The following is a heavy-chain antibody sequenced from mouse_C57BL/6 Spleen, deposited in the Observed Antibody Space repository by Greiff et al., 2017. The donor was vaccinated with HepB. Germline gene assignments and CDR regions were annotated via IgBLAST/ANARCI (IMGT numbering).Heavy chain of an antibody. Sequence: VQLQQSGTELVKPGASVKLSCKASGYTFTSYWMHWVKQRPGQGLEWIGNINPSNGGTNYNEKFKSKATLTVDKSSSTAYMQLSSLTSEDSAVYYSARKGIDSSGYGCAYWGQGTLVTVSA. D-gene: IGHD3-2*02. J-gene: IGHJ3*01. CDR2: INPSNGGT. CDR1: GYTFTSYW. V-gene: IGHV1-53*01. CDR3: ARKGIDSSGYGCAY.